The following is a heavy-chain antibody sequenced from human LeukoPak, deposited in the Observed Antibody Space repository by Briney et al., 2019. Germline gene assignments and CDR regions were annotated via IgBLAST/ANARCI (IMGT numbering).Heavy chain of an antibody. CDR3: ARVGCSGGDCCFNWFDP. J-gene: IGHJ5*02. D-gene: IGHD2-21*02. CDR1: GGSISSDGYS. CDR2: IYYSGST. V-gene: IGHV4-31*11. Sequence: PSQTLSLTCAVSGGSISSDGYSWTWIRQPPGKGLEWIGYIYYSGSTYYNPSLKSRVTISVDTSKNQFSLKLSSVTAADTAVYYCARVGCSGGDCCFNWFDPWGQGTLVTVSS.